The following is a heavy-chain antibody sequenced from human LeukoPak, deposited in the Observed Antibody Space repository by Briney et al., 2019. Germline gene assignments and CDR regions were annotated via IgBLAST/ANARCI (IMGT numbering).Heavy chain of an antibody. V-gene: IGHV3-9*01. D-gene: IGHD1-26*01. CDR3: AKDRASVVGATRDYGMDV. Sequence: GGSLRLSCAASGFTFSNYWMHWVRQAPGKGLEWVSGISWNSGSIGYADAVKGRFTISRDNAKNSLYLQMNSLRTEDTALYNCAKDRASVVGATRDYGMDVWGQGTTVTVSS. CDR1: GFTFSNYW. J-gene: IGHJ6*02. CDR2: ISWNSGSI.